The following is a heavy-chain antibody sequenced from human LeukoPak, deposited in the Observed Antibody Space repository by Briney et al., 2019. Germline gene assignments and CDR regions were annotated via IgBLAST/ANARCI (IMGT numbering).Heavy chain of an antibody. V-gene: IGHV3-43*01. CDR3: ARDNEAWYFDL. CDR2: ISWDGSSR. J-gene: IGHJ2*01. CDR1: GFIVSGDF. Sequence: GGSLRLSCAASGFIVSGDFMSWVRQAPGKGLEWVSLISWDGSSRYYADSVKGRFTISRDNSKNSLYLQMNSLRTEDTALYYCARDNEAWYFDLWGRGTPVTVSS.